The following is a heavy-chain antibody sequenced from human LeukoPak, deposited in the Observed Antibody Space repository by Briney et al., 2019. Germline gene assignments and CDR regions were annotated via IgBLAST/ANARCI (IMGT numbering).Heavy chain of an antibody. CDR2: IWYDGSNK. J-gene: IGHJ4*02. CDR1: GFAFSSYG. V-gene: IGHV3-33*01. D-gene: IGHD6-13*01. Sequence: PGRSLRLSCAASGFAFSSYGMHWVRQAPGKGLEWVAVIWYDGSNKYYADSVKGRFTISRDNSKNTLYLQMNSLRAEDTAVYYCARAFYPYSSSWQRVDYWGQGTLVTVSS. CDR3: ARAFYPYSSSWQRVDY.